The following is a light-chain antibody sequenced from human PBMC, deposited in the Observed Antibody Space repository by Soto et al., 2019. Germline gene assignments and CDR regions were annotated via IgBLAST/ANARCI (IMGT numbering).Light chain of an antibody. CDR1: NSNIGSNA. J-gene: IGLJ2*01. V-gene: IGLV1-44*01. Sequence: QPVLTEAPSASGTLGQGVGISCSGSNSNIGSNAVNWYQQLPGSAPKRLISGNNHRPSVVPDRFSGSKSGTSAFLAISGLQSEDEADYYCAPWDDSLKGVVFVGGTKLTVL. CDR3: APWDDSLKGVV. CDR2: GNN.